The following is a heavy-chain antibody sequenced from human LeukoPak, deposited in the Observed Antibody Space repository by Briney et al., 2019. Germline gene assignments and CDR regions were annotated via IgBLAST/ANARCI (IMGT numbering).Heavy chain of an antibody. Sequence: GGSLRLSCAASGFTFSSYAMHWVRQAPGKGLEWVAVISYDGSNKYYADSVKGRFTISRDNSKNTLYLQMNSLRAEDTAVYYCARESVAGSFDYWGQGTQVTVSS. CDR3: ARESVAGSFDY. J-gene: IGHJ4*02. D-gene: IGHD6-19*01. CDR2: ISYDGSNK. CDR1: GFTFSSYA. V-gene: IGHV3-30-3*01.